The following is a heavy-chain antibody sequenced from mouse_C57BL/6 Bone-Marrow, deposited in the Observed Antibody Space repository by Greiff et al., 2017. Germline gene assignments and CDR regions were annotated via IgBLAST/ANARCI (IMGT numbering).Heavy chain of an antibody. CDR3: ARCYYSNPAWFAY. Sequence: VTLKESGAELVKPGASVKLSCTASGFNIKDYYMHWVKQRTEQGLEWIGRIDPEDGETKYAPKFQGKATITADTSSNTAYLQLSSLTSEDTAVYYCARCYYSNPAWFAYWGQGTLVTVSA. CDR2: IDPEDGET. CDR1: GFNIKDYY. D-gene: IGHD2-5*01. J-gene: IGHJ3*01. V-gene: IGHV14-2*01.